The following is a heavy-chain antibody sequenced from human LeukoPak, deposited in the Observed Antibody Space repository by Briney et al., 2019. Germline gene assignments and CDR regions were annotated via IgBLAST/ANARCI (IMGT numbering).Heavy chain of an antibody. CDR2: IHYSGIT. J-gene: IGHJ1*01. V-gene: IGHV4-39*01. CDR3: ASGYADVLLVAESFDH. Sequence: SETLSLTCTVSGDSVSSSNYYWGWIRQPPGKGLEWIATIHYSGITYYNTSLKRRVTISIDTSNNQFSLKLTSVTAADTAMCYRASGYADVLLVAESFDHWGQGTQVTVSS. D-gene: IGHD2-2*01. CDR1: GDSVSSSNYY.